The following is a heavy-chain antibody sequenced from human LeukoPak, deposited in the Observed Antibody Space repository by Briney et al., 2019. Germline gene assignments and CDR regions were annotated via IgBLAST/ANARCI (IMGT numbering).Heavy chain of an antibody. CDR2: IIPIFGTA. V-gene: IGHV1-69*13. Sequence: ASVKVSCKASGYTFTSYDIHWVRQATGQGLEWMGGIIPIFGTANYAQKFQGRVTITADESTSTAYMELSSLRSEDTAVYYCAREVNRQLVSNNWFDPWGQGTLVTVSS. CDR3: AREVNRQLVSNNWFDP. J-gene: IGHJ5*02. D-gene: IGHD6-6*01. CDR1: GYTFTSYD.